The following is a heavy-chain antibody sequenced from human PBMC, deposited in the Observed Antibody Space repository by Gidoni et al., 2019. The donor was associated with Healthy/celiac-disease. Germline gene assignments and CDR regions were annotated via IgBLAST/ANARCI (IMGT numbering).Heavy chain of an antibody. Sequence: QVQLAQSGAEVKTPGASVKVSCKASGYTFTGYYIHWVRQAPGQGLEWMGWINPNRGGTNYAQKFQGRVTMTRDTSISTAYMELSRLRSDDTAVYYCARDSSSSWYRGELDYWGQGTLVTVSS. CDR1: GYTFTGYY. J-gene: IGHJ4*02. V-gene: IGHV1-2*02. CDR3: ARDSSSSWYRGELDY. CDR2: INPNRGGT. D-gene: IGHD6-13*01.